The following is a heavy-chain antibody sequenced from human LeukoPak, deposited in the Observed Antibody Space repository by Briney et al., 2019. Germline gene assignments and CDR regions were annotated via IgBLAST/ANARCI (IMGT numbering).Heavy chain of an antibody. J-gene: IGHJ4*02. Sequence: SETLSLTCTASGGSISSYYWSWIRQPPGKGLEWIGYIYYSGSTNYNPSLKSRVTISVDTSKNQFSLKLSSVTAADTAVYYCARIQSRTIGGYFDYWGQGTLVTVSS. CDR2: IYYSGST. CDR3: ARIQSRTIGGYFDY. V-gene: IGHV4-59*01. CDR1: GGSISSYY. D-gene: IGHD1/OR15-1a*01.